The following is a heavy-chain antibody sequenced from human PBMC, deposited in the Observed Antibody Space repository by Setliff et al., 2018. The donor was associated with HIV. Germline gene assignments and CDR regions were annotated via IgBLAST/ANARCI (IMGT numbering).Heavy chain of an antibody. D-gene: IGHD6-19*01. J-gene: IGHJ4*02. CDR2: IKPSGGST. Sequence: ASVKVSCKASGFTLISYHMHWVRQAPGRGLEWMGIIKPSGGSTSYAQKFQGRVTMTRDTSTSTVYMELSSLRSEDTAVYYCARDPNRIAVAGTFDYWGQGTLVTVSS. CDR3: ARDPNRIAVAGTFDY. V-gene: IGHV1-46*01. CDR1: GFTLISYH.